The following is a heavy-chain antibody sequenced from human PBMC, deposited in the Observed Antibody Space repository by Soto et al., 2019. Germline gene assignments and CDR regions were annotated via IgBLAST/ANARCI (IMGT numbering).Heavy chain of an antibody. J-gene: IGHJ4*02. CDR2: IYYSGST. Sequence: QLQLQESGPGLVKPSETLSLTCTVSGGSISSSSYYWGWIRQPPGKGLEWIGSIYYSGSTYYNPSLKSRVTISVDTSKNQFSRKLSSVTAADTAVYYCARPDEVAAIGYWGQGTLVTVSS. V-gene: IGHV4-39*01. CDR1: GGSISSSSYY. CDR3: ARPDEVAAIGY. D-gene: IGHD2-15*01.